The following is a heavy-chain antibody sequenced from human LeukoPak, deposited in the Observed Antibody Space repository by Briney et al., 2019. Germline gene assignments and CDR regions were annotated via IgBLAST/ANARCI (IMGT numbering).Heavy chain of an antibody. CDR1: GYTFTGYY. J-gene: IGHJ4*02. Sequence: GASVKVSCKASGYTFTGYYMHWVRQAPGQGLEWMGWIHPNSGGTNYAQKFQGRVTMTRDTSISTAYMELSRLRSDDTAVYYCARAQAVAGTGDFDYWGQGTLVTVSS. D-gene: IGHD6-19*01. CDR3: ARAQAVAGTGDFDY. CDR2: IHPNSGGT. V-gene: IGHV1-2*02.